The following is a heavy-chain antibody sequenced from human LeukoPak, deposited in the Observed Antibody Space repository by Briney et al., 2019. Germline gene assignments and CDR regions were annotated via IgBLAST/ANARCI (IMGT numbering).Heavy chain of an antibody. V-gene: IGHV3-30*18. Sequence: GGSLRLSCAASGFTFSSYGMHWVRQAPGKGLEWVAVISYDGSNKLYADSVKGLFTISRDNSKNTLYLQMNSLRDEDTAVYYCAKAPILGVVATSYDYWGQGTLVTVSS. CDR3: AKAPILGVVATSYDY. J-gene: IGHJ4*02. CDR2: ISYDGSNK. CDR1: GFTFSSYG. D-gene: IGHD3-3*01.